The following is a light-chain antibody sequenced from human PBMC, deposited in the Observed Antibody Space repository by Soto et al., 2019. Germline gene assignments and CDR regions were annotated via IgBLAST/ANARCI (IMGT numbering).Light chain of an antibody. CDR1: QSVSSNF. CDR3: HQYGSSPRT. Sequence: EIVLTQSPGTLSLSPGDRATLSCRASQSVSSNFLAWYQQKPGQAPRLLIYGASIRATGIPDRFSGSGSGTDFPLTIRRLEPEDFAMYFCHQYGSSPRTFGQGTKVEI. V-gene: IGKV3-20*01. J-gene: IGKJ1*01. CDR2: GAS.